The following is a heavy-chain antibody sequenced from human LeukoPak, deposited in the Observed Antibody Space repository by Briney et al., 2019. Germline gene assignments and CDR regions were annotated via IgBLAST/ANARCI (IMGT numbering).Heavy chain of an antibody. CDR1: GFTFSSYG. J-gene: IGHJ6*02. CDR2: IWYDGSNK. Sequence: PGGSLRLSCAASGFTFSSYGMHWVRQAPGKGLEWVAVIWYDGSNKYYADSVKGRFTISRDNSKNTLYLQMNSLRAEDTAVYYCARLSECSSTSCYGGFPYYYYYGMDVWGQGTTVTVSS. D-gene: IGHD2-2*01. V-gene: IGHV3-33*01. CDR3: ARLSECSSTSCYGGFPYYYYYGMDV.